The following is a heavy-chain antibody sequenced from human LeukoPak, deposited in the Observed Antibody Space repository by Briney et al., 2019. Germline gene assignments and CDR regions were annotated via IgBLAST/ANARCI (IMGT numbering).Heavy chain of an antibody. V-gene: IGHV3-23*01. Sequence: GGSLRLSCAASGFTFSSYAMSWVRQAPGKGLEWVPAISGSGGSTYYADSVKGRFTISRDNSKNTLYLQMSSLRAEDTAIYYCAKVSYDSSGYSFDYWGQGTLVTVSS. CDR3: AKVSYDSSGYSFDY. CDR2: ISGSGGST. D-gene: IGHD3-22*01. CDR1: GFTFSSYA. J-gene: IGHJ4*02.